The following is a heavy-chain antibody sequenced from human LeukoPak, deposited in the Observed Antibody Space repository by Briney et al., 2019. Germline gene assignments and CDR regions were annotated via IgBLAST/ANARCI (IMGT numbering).Heavy chain of an antibody. Sequence: GGSLRLSCAASGFTFSSYEMNWVRQAPGKGLEWVSYISSSGSTIYYADSVKGRFTISRDNAKNSLYLQMNSLGAEDTAVYYCARGNDYFDYWGQGTLVTVSS. CDR1: GFTFSSYE. D-gene: IGHD1-1*01. J-gene: IGHJ4*02. V-gene: IGHV3-48*03. CDR2: ISSSGSTI. CDR3: ARGNDYFDY.